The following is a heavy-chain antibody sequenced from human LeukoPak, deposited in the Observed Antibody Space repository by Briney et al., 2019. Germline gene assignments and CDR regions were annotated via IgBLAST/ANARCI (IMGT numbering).Heavy chain of an antibody. D-gene: IGHD4-17*01. CDR2: IYSGGST. CDR3: ARDSSGAFDP. V-gene: IGHV3-53*01. J-gene: IGHJ5*02. CDR1: GFTVSSNY. Sequence: PGGSLRLSCAASGFTVSSNYMSWVRQAPGKGLEWVSVIYSGGSTYYADSVKGRFTISRDNSKNTLYLRMNSLRAEDTAVYYCARDSSGAFDPWGQGTLVTVSS.